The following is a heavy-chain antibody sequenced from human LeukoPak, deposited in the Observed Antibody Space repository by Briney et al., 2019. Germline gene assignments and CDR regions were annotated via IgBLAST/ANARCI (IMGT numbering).Heavy chain of an antibody. CDR3: AKEGDYGDAFDI. V-gene: IGHV3-23*01. CDR1: GFTFSSYG. CDR2: ISGSGGST. J-gene: IGHJ3*02. Sequence: SGGSLRLSCAASGFTFSSYGMSWVRQAPGKGLEWVSAISGSGGSTFYADSVKGRFTISRDNSKNTLYLQMNSLRAEDTAVYYCAKEGDYGDAFDIWGQGTMVTVSS. D-gene: IGHD4-17*01.